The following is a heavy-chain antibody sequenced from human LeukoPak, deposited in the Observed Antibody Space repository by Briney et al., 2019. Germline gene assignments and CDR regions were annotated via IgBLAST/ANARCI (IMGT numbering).Heavy chain of an antibody. D-gene: IGHD2-21*02. J-gene: IGHJ5*02. CDR3: ARVGHNCGGDCYSPWFDP. CDR1: GGSISSDY. Sequence: SETLSLTCTVSGGSISSDYWSWIRQPPGKGLEWTGYIYYSGSTNYNPSLKSRVTISVDTSKNQFSLKLTSVTAADTAVYYCARVGHNCGGDCYSPWFDPWGQGTLVTVSS. V-gene: IGHV4-59*01. CDR2: IYYSGST.